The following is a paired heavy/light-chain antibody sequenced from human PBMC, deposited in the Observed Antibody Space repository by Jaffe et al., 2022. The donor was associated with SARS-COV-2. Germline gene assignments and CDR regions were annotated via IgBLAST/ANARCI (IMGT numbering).Heavy chain of an antibody. CDR1: GDSITNGIYY. V-gene: IGHV4-61*02. Sequence: QVLLEESGPALVRPGETLVLTCSVTGDSITNGIYYWTWIRQPPEKGLDWVGRIYTMGSTNYNPSLESRATISLDRSKNQVSLELTSVTAADSAVYFCAREDNEGYPLFRALEIWGRGTMVTVSS. J-gene: IGHJ3*02. D-gene: IGHD3-16*02. CDR3: AREDNEGYPLFRALEI. CDR2: IYTMGST.
Light chain of an antibody. Sequence: EILMTQSPATLSVSPGERATLSCRASQSVHSNLAWYQQKPGQPPRLLIFGASTRATGVPLRFSGSGSGTDFTLTISSLQSEDFAVYYCQHYYDWPPWAFGQGTRVDIK. CDR2: GAS. J-gene: IGKJ1*01. CDR3: QHYYDWPPWA. CDR1: QSVHSN. V-gene: IGKV3-15*01.